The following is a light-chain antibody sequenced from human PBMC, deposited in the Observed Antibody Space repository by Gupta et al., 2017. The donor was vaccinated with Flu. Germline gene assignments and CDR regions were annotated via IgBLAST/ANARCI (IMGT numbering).Light chain of an antibody. V-gene: IGLV1-51*02. J-gene: IGLJ1*01. CDR2: ENN. Sequence: SSSNIGNTYVSWYQQLPGPAPKLLIYENNKRPSGIPDRFSGSKSGTSAALGITGLQTGDEADYYCGTWDDSLSTDVFGTGTKVTVL. CDR1: SSNIGNTY. CDR3: GTWDDSLSTDV.